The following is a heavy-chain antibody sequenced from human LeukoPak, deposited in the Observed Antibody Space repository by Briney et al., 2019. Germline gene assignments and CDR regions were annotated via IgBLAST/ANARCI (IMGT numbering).Heavy chain of an antibody. J-gene: IGHJ4*02. CDR1: GFTVRSNY. CDR3: ARDGYCSGGSWPLD. V-gene: IGHV3-66*01. Sequence: GGCLRLSCAASGFTVRSNYLSWVRQAPGKGLEWVSVIYSDGNTHYADSVMGRFTISRDSSKNTLYLQMNSLRAEDTAVYYCARDGYCSGGSWPLDWGQGTLVTVS. D-gene: IGHD2-15*01. CDR2: IYSDGNT.